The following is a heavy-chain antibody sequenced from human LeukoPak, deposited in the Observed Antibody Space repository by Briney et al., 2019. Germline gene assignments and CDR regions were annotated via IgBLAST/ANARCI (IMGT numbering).Heavy chain of an antibody. J-gene: IGHJ3*01. CDR1: GGSFSSSSYY. CDR3: GTQFDRYGYKCNAFEV. Sequence: SETLSLTCTVSGGSFSSSSYYWGWIRQPPGKGLEWIGRMYYSGSTYYNASLRSRLTISVDTSKNQFSLKLSSVTAADTPVYYCGTQFDRYGYKCNAFEVWPQRRMVTVSS. CDR2: MYYSGST. D-gene: IGHD5-24*01. V-gene: IGHV4-39*01.